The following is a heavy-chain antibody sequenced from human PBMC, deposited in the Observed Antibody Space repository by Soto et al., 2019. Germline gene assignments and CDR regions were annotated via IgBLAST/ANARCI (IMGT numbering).Heavy chain of an antibody. J-gene: IGHJ6*02. CDR3: ARDLSTSSNGMDV. D-gene: IGHD2-2*01. V-gene: IGHV4-59*12. CDR1: GGSFSDYY. Sequence: SETLSLTCAVLGGSFSDYYWTWIRQPPGKGLEWIGYIYYSGSTNYNPSLKSRVTISVDTSKNQFSLKLSSVTAADTAVYYCARDLSTSSNGMDVWGQGTTVTVSS. CDR2: IYYSGST.